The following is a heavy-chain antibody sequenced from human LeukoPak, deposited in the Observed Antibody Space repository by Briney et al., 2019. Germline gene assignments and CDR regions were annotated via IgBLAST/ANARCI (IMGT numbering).Heavy chain of an antibody. D-gene: IGHD3-16*02. J-gene: IGHJ4*02. CDR3: ARDYVWGSYRLAY. CDR2: IYYTGSA. Sequence: PSETLSLTCTVSGGSVSSDSYYWSWIRQPPGKGLEWFGYIYYTGSANHNPSLKSRVTIAVDTSKNQFSLKLSSVTAADTAVYYCARDYVWGSYRLAYWGQGTPVTVSS. V-gene: IGHV4-61*01. CDR1: GGSVSSDSYY.